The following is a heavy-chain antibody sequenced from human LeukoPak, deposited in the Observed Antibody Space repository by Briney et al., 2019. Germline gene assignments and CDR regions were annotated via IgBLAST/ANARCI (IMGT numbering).Heavy chain of an antibody. CDR1: GFTVSTDY. D-gene: IGHD3-9*01. CDR3: AKDRRYFDWLSAEDY. J-gene: IGHJ4*02. Sequence: GGSLRLSCAAPGFTVSTDYMTWVRQAPGKGLEWVSVIYSGGTTYYADSVKGRFTISRDDSKNTLFLQMNSLTAEDTAVYYCAKDRRYFDWLSAEDYWGQGTLVTVSS. V-gene: IGHV3-53*01. CDR2: IYSGGTT.